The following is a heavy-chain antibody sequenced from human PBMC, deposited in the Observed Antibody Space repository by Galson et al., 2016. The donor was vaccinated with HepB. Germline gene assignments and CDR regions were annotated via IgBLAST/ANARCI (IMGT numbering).Heavy chain of an antibody. CDR1: KYMFTSFF. V-gene: IGHV1-46*01. CDR3: ARQLSSRSFDY. D-gene: IGHD6-13*01. CDR2: ISPSGRST. Sequence: SVKVSCKASKYMFTSFFIHWVRQAPGQGLEWMGMISPSGRSTTYAQNFRGRVTMTRDTSTTTVYMELNSLKFEDTAMYYCARQLSSRSFDYWGQGTLVTVSS. J-gene: IGHJ4*02.